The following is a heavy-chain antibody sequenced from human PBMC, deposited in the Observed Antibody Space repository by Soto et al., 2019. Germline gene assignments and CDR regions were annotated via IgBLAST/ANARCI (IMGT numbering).Heavy chain of an antibody. V-gene: IGHV1-8*01. CDR3: ARMATFGSLNWFDP. CDR2: MNPGSGDT. CDR1: GYSFTNND. Sequence: ASVKVSCKASGYSFTNNDVTWVRQATGQGLEWMGWMNPGSGDTGYAQKFQGRVTMTRDISIATAYMELSSLRSDDTAIYYCARMATFGSLNWFDPWGQGTMVTVSS. D-gene: IGHD3-16*01. J-gene: IGHJ5*02.